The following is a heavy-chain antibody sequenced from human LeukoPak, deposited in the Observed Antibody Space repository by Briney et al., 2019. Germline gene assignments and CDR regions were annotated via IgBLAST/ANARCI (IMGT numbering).Heavy chain of an antibody. CDR2: ISSDGVEK. D-gene: IGHD3-9*01. CDR3: AREGHYDILTGYSPVEYYFYYMDV. V-gene: IGHV3-30*04. Sequence: GGSLRLSCEASGFTFSHYGIHWVRQTPGKGLEWVAAISSDGVEKHYADSVKGRFTISRDNSKSTLYLQMNSLRAEDTALYYCAREGHYDILTGYSPVEYYFYYMDVWGKGTTVTVSS. CDR1: GFTFSHYG. J-gene: IGHJ6*03.